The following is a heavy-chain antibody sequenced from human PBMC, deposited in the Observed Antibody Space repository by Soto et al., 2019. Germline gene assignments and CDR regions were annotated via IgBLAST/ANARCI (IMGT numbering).Heavy chain of an antibody. Sequence: PSETLSLTCTVSGGSISSNYWTWIRQPPGKGLEWIGYVYNSGSTNYNPSLKSRVTISEDTSKSQFSPKVNSMTAADTAVYYCARYRREAVAGYTLDNWGQGMLVTVSS. CDR3: ARYRREAVAGYTLDN. CDR1: GGSISSNY. CDR2: VYNSGST. D-gene: IGHD6-13*01. V-gene: IGHV4-59*01. J-gene: IGHJ4*02.